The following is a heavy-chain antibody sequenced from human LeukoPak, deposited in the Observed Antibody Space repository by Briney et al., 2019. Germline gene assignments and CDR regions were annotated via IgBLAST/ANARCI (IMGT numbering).Heavy chain of an antibody. CDR3: AREYGDYSHDAFDI. CDR2: IYYSGST. CDR1: GGSISDYY. Sequence: PSETLSLTCTVSGGSISDYYWNWMRQPPGKGLEWIGYIYYSGSTNYNPSLKSRVTISVDTSKNQFSLKLSSVTAADTAVYYCAREYGDYSHDAFDIWGQGTMVTISS. D-gene: IGHD4-17*01. V-gene: IGHV4-59*01. J-gene: IGHJ3*02.